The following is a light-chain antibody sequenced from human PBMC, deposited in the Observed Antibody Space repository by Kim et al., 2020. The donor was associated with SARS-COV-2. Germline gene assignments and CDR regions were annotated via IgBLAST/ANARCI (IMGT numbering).Light chain of an antibody. CDR3: ASYTSTYTWV. V-gene: IGLV2-14*01. Sequence: GQSLTIPCTGTSSDIGISDYVSWSQQHPGKPPNLMIYEVSKRPSGVSDRFSGSKSDNTASLTISGLQAEDEAEYYCASYTSTYTWVFGGGTQLTVL. J-gene: IGLJ3*02. CDR2: EVS. CDR1: SSDIGISDY.